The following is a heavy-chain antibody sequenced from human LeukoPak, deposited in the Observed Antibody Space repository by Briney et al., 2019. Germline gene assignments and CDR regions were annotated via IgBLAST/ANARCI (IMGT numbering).Heavy chain of an antibody. CDR1: GYSFTNYW. J-gene: IGHJ5*02. Sequence: GESLKISCKGSGYSFTNYWIGWVRQMPGKGLEWMGIIYPDDSDTRYSPSFQGQVTISANKSISTAYLQWSSLQASDTAIYYCARHDPSYYSNSGTFRNWFDPWGQGTLVTVSS. V-gene: IGHV5-51*01. D-gene: IGHD3-10*01. CDR3: ARHDPSYYSNSGTFRNWFDP. CDR2: IYPDDSDT.